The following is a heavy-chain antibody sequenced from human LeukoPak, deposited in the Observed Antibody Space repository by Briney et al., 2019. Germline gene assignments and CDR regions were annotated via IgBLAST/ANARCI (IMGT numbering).Heavy chain of an antibody. CDR2: IWYDGSNK. D-gene: IGHD6-13*01. J-gene: IGHJ4*02. Sequence: GGSLRLSCAASGFTFSSYGMHWVRQAPGKGLEWVAVIWYDGSNKYYADSVKGRFTISRDNSKNTLYLQMNSLRAEDMAVYYCAKDFHSYSSSPYYFDYWGQGTLVTVSS. CDR1: GFTFSSYG. CDR3: AKDFHSYSSSPYYFDY. V-gene: IGHV3-33*06.